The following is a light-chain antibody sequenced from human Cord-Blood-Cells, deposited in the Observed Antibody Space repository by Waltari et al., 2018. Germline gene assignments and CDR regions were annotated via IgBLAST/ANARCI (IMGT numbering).Light chain of an antibody. CDR2: AAS. CDR1: QSISSY. J-gene: IGKJ1*01. V-gene: IGKV1-39*01. CDR3: QQSYSTPRT. Sequence: DIQMTQSPSSLSASVGDRVTITCRASQSISSYLHWYQQKPGKAPKLLIYAASSLQSGVPSRFSGSGSGTDFTLTISSLQPEDFATYYCQQSYSTPRTFGQGTKWKSN.